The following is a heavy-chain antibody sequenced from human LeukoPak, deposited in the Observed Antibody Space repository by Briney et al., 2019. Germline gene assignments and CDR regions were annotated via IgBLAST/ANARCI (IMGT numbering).Heavy chain of an antibody. Sequence: QTGGSLRLSCAASGFTFSSYAMTWVRQAPGKGLEWVSAVSGSGDTYYADSVKGRFTISRDNSKNTLYLQMNSLRAEDTAVYYCAKGTTMVRGVIITFDDWGQGTLVTVSS. J-gene: IGHJ4*02. CDR3: AKGTTMVRGVIITFDD. V-gene: IGHV3-23*01. D-gene: IGHD3-10*01. CDR2: VSGSGDT. CDR1: GFTFSSYA.